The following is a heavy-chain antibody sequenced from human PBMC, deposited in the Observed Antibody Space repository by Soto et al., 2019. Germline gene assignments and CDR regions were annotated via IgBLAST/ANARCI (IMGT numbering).Heavy chain of an antibody. Sequence: GESLKISCKGSGYSFTSYWIGWVRQMPGKGLEWMGIIYPGDSDTRYSPSFQGLVTISADKSISTAYLQWSSLKASDTAMYYCARPSSYYDSSGYYLDYWGQGTLVTVSS. J-gene: IGHJ4*02. CDR2: IYPGDSDT. V-gene: IGHV5-51*01. CDR3: ARPSSYYDSSGYYLDY. CDR1: GYSFTSYW. D-gene: IGHD3-22*01.